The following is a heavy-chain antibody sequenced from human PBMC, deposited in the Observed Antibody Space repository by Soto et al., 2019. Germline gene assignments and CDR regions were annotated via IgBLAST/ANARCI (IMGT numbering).Heavy chain of an antibody. CDR1: RDGFTRYY. Sequence: VSVKVYRKAPRDGFTRYYVNWVRQAQGQGLEWIGVINPHGGSTVYAQKFQGRVTMTRDTSASTVYMELSSLRSEDTAVYYCARSSGGNFGIIIEGTNWFAPWGQGTLVTVSS. D-gene: IGHD1-26*01. CDR3: ARSSGGNFGIIIEGTNWFAP. J-gene: IGHJ5*02. CDR2: INPHGGST. V-gene: IGHV1-46*01.